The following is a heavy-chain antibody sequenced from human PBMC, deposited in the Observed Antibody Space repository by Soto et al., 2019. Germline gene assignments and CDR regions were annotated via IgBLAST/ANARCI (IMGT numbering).Heavy chain of an antibody. CDR3: ARDRGGDFRYGMDV. CDR1: GYTISSYG. CDR2: IAHNGNT. J-gene: IGHJ6*02. V-gene: IGHV1-18*01. D-gene: IGHD2-21*02. Sequence: QVQLVQSGGEVKKPGASVKVSCKASGYTISSYGLSCLRQAPGQGLEWVGWIAHNGNTNYARKFQGRFTLTTDTSTGTVYMELRGLRPDDTAVYYCARDRGGDFRYGMDVWGQGTTVTVPS.